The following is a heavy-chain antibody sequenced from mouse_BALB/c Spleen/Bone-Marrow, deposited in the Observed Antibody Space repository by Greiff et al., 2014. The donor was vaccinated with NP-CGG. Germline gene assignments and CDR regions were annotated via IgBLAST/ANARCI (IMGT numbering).Heavy chain of an antibody. D-gene: IGHD1-2*01. CDR1: GFNIKDTY. J-gene: IGHJ1*01. V-gene: IGHV14-3*02. Sequence: VQLQQSGAELVKPGASVKLSCTASGFNIKDTYMHWVKQRPEQGLEWIGRIDPANGNTKYDPKFQGKATITADTSSNTAYRQLSSLTSEDTAVYYCARGGTTATWYFDVWGAGTTVTVSS. CDR2: IDPANGNT. CDR3: ARGGTTATWYFDV.